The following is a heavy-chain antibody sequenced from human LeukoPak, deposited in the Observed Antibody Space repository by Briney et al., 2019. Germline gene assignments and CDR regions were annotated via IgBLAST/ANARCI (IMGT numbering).Heavy chain of an antibody. D-gene: IGHD3-22*01. J-gene: IGHJ5*02. Sequence: SETLSLTCAVYGGSFSGYYWSWIRQPPGKGLEWIGEINHSGSTNYNPSLKSRVTISVDTSKNQFSLKLSSVTAADTAVYYCARRRGGTTRTTYYYDSGGYGGWFDPWGQGTLVTVSS. V-gene: IGHV4-34*01. CDR1: GGSFSGYY. CDR3: ARRRGGTTRTTYYYDSGGYGGWFDP. CDR2: INHSGST.